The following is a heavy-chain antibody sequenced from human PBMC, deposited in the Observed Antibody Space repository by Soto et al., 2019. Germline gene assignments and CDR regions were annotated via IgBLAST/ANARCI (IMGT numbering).Heavy chain of an antibody. CDR2: VSAYNGNT. CDR3: ASGYSSGWRFDY. CDR1: GYTFTSYG. D-gene: IGHD6-19*01. Sequence: ASVKVSCKASGYTFTSYGISWVRQAPGQGLEWMGWVSAYNGNTNYAQKLQGRVTMTTDTSTSTAYMELRSLRSDDTAVYYCASGYSSGWRFDYWGQGTLVTVSS. J-gene: IGHJ4*02. V-gene: IGHV1-18*01.